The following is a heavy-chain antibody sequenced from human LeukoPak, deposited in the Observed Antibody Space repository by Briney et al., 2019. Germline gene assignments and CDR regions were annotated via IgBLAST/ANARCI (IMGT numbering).Heavy chain of an antibody. CDR2: ISTSGST. Sequence: PSETLSLTCTVSGGSISSGGYYWTWIRQPAGTGLEWLGRISTSGSTNYNSSLKSRVTISVDTAKNLFSLKLDSVTAADTAVYYCARDHGYYDSSGYNNWFDPWGQGTLVTVSS. J-gene: IGHJ5*02. CDR3: ARDHGYYDSSGYNNWFDP. D-gene: IGHD3-22*01. V-gene: IGHV4-61*02. CDR1: GGSISSGGYY.